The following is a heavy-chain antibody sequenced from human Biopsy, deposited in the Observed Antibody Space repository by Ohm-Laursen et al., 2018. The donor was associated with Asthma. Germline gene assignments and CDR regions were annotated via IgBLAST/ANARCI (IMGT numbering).Heavy chain of an antibody. V-gene: IGHV4-34*01. CDR2: THHSGYT. CDR1: GGSFSSNY. CDR3: ARHDHRWDTYADF. Sequence: SETLSLTCAVYGGSFSSNYWSWIRQTPGKGLEWLGDTHHSGYTNYNPPLGRCLTLSVDTSKNQFSLILSSETAADTAVYYCARHDHRWDTYADFWGQGTLVTVSS. J-gene: IGHJ4*02. D-gene: IGHD2-2*01.